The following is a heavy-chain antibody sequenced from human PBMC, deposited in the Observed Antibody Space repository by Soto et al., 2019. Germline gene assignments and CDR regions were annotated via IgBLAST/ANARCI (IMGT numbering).Heavy chain of an antibody. CDR1: GGSISSYY. J-gene: IGHJ4*02. D-gene: IGHD3-22*01. V-gene: IGHV4-59*08. CDR2: IYYSGST. Sequence: PSETLSLTCTVSGGSISSYYWSWIRQPPGKGLEWIGYIYYSGSTNYNPSLKSRVTISVDTSKNQFSLKLSSVTAADTAVCYCASQSYDSSGYPDYWGQGTLVTVS. CDR3: ASQSYDSSGYPDY.